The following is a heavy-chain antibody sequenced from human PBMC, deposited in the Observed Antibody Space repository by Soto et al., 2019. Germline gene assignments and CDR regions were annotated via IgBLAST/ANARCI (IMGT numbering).Heavy chain of an antibody. V-gene: IGHV3-30-3*01. CDR1: GFIFNNYA. J-gene: IGHJ4*02. CDR3: AGEVVDWQYFDY. Sequence: QVQLVESGGGVVQPGTSLRLSCVTSGFIFNNYALYWVRQAPGKGLEWVASISVDGTKKNYADSVKGRSSISRDKSKNTLYLEMNSRRGDDTAVYYCAGEVVDWQYFDYWGQGTLVTVSS. CDR2: ISVDGTKK. D-gene: IGHD2-15*01.